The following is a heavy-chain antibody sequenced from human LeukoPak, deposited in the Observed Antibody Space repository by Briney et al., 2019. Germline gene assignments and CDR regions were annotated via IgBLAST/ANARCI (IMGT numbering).Heavy chain of an antibody. CDR3: AKDTGSGYDYFSYYFDY. D-gene: IGHD5-12*01. CDR2: ISGTAFST. J-gene: IGHJ4*02. Sequence: GRSLRLSCAASGFTFSSYSMSWVRQAPGKGLEWVSIISGTAFSTYYADSVRGRFTISRDNSKNTLYLQMNSLRAEDTAVYYCAKDTGSGYDYFSYYFDYWGQGILVTVSS. V-gene: IGHV3-23*01. CDR1: GFTFSSYS.